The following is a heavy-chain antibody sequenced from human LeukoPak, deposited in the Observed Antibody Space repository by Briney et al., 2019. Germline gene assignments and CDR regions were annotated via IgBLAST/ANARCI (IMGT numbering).Heavy chain of an antibody. CDR1: GGSFSDYY. J-gene: IGHJ4*02. V-gene: IGHV4-34*01. D-gene: IGHD3-16*01. CDR2: IYDTGDT. CDR3: ARGRHRIDYDPRGRSLVHVYFDN. Sequence: SETLSLTCGVHGGSFSDYYWGWSRQSPGKVLELIGEIYDTGDTHYNPSLKSRVTISIDTSKSQIYLHVTSLTAADTSVYYCARGRHRIDYDPRGRSLVHVYFDNWGQGSLVTVSS.